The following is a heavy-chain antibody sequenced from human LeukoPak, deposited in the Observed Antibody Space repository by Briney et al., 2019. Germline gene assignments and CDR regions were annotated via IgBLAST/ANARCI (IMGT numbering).Heavy chain of an antibody. V-gene: IGHV1-2*02. CDR2: VNSNSGAT. CDR1: EYTLTDYY. CDR3: ARANRAVAGDYYYWYMDV. J-gene: IGHJ6*03. D-gene: IGHD2-15*01. Sequence: ASVKVSCKASEYTLTDYYMHWVRQAPPQGLEWMGWVNSNSGATDYAQKFQGRVTMTSDTSISTAYMDLSRLRSDDTALYYCARANRAVAGDYYYWYMDVWGKGTTVTVSS.